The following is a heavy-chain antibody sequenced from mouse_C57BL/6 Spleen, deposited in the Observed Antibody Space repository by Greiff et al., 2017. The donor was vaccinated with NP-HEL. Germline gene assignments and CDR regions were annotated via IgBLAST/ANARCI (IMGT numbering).Heavy chain of an antibody. D-gene: IGHD2-1*01. V-gene: IGHV5-9*01. CDR3: ARQVWGGNYYFDY. CDR2: ISGGGGNT. J-gene: IGHJ2*01. CDR1: GFTFSSYT. Sequence: EVMLVESGGGLVKPGGSLKLSCAASGFTFSSYTMSWVRPTPEKRLEWVATISGGGGNTYYPDSVKGRFTISRDKAKNTLYLQMSSLMSEDTALYYCARQVWGGNYYFDYWGQGTTLTVSS.